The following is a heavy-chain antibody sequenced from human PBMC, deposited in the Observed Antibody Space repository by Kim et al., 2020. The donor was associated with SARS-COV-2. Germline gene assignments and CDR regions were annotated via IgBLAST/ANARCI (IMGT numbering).Heavy chain of an antibody. D-gene: IGHD3-10*01. V-gene: IGHV4-61*01. CDR1: GGSVSSGSYY. CDR2: IYYSGST. CDR3: ARGRAPMVRGVKWFDY. Sequence: SETLSLTCTVSGGSVSSGSYYWSWIRQPPGKGLEWIGYIYYSGSTNYNPSLKSRVTISVDTSKNQFSLKLSSVTAADTAVYYCARGRAPMVRGVKWFDYWGQGTLVTVSS. J-gene: IGHJ4*02.